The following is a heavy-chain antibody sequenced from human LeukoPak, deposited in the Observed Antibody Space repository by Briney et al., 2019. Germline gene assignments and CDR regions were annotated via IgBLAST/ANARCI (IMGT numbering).Heavy chain of an antibody. CDR1: GFTFSSYG. Sequence: GGSLRLSCAASGFTFSSYGMHWVRQAPGKGLEWVAFIRYDGSNKYYADSVKGRFTISRDNAKNSLYLQMDSLRAEDTAVYYCGRDAGIAVAGTVGYFDYWGQGTLVTVSS. CDR2: IRYDGSNK. D-gene: IGHD6-19*01. CDR3: GRDAGIAVAGTVGYFDY. J-gene: IGHJ4*02. V-gene: IGHV3-30*02.